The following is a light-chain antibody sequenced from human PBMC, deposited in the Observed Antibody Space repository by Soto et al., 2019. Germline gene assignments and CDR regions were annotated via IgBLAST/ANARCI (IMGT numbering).Light chain of an antibody. CDR2: AAS. J-gene: IGKJ2*01. CDR3: QQSYSTPPYT. V-gene: IGKV1-39*01. CDR1: QSISSY. Sequence: DIPMTQSPSSLSASVGDRVTITCRASQSISSYLNWYQQKPGKAPKLLIYAASSLQSGVPSRFSGSGSGTDFTLTISSLQPEDFATYYCQQSYSTPPYTFGQGTKVDIK.